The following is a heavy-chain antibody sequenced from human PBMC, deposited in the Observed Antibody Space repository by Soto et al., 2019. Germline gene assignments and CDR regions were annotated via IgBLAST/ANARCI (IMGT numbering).Heavy chain of an antibody. D-gene: IGHD2-15*01. CDR3: AHLVVAGITYSFDS. V-gene: IGHV2-5*02. CDR2: IYWDDDK. J-gene: IGHJ4*02. CDR1: GFSLSTSGVG. Sequence: QITLKESGPTLVKPTQTLTLTCTFSGFSLSTSGVGVGWIRQPPGKALEWLTFIYWDDDKRNRPFLKSRLTITKDTSKNQVVLTMTNMDPVDTATYYCAHLVVAGITYSFDSWGQGTLVTVSS.